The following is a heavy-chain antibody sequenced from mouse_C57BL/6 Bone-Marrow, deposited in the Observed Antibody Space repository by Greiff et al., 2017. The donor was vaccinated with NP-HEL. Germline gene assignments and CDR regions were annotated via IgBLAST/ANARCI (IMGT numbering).Heavy chain of an antibody. Sequence: EVQRVESGGGLVKPGGSLKLSCAASGFTFSDYGMHWVRQAPEKGLEWVAYISSGSSTIYYADTVKGRFTISRDNAKNTLFLQMTSLRSEDTAMYYCARGDYSERFAYWGQGTLVTVSA. CDR2: ISSGSSTI. D-gene: IGHD2-12*01. CDR3: ARGDYSERFAY. CDR1: GFTFSDYG. V-gene: IGHV5-17*01. J-gene: IGHJ3*01.